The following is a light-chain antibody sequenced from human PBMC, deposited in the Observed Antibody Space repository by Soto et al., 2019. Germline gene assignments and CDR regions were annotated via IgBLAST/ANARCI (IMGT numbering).Light chain of an antibody. CDR2: GAS. V-gene: IGKV3-15*01. Sequence: EIVMKQSPATLSVSPGERATLSCRASQSVSSDLAWFQQKPGQPPRLLIYGASTRATGIPARFSGSGSGTEFTLTISSLQSEDFAVYYCQQYKLWYTFAQGTKVDIK. CDR1: QSVSSD. J-gene: IGKJ2*01. CDR3: QQYKLWYT.